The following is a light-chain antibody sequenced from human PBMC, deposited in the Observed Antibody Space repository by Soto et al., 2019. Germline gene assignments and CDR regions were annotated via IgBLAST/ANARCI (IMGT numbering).Light chain of an antibody. CDR3: HQYYNHPFT. CDR2: AAS. CDR1: QGISSY. J-gene: IGKJ3*01. Sequence: AIRMTQSPSSLSASTGDRVTITCRASQGISSYFAWYQQKPGKAPKLLIYAASTLQSGVPSRFSGSGSGTDFTLTISCLQSDDFATYYCHQYYNHPFTFGPGTKVDIK. V-gene: IGKV1-8*01.